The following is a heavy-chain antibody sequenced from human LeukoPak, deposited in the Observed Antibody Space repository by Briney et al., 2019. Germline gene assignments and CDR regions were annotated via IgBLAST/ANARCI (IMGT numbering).Heavy chain of an antibody. D-gene: IGHD6-19*01. J-gene: IGHJ3*02. CDR1: GGSISSGSHY. CDR3: ARTIAVAGTPLDAFDI. CDR2: INTSGSS. Sequence: SETLSLTCTVSGGSISSGSHYWSWTRQPAGKGLEWIGRINTSGSSSYNPSLKSRVTISVDTSKNQFSLKLSSVTAADTAVYYCARTIAVAGTPLDAFDIWGQGTMVTVSS. V-gene: IGHV4-61*02.